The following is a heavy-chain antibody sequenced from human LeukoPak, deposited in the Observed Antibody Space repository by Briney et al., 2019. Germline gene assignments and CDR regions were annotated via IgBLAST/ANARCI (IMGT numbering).Heavy chain of an antibody. CDR2: IWYDGSNK. J-gene: IGHJ4*02. Sequence: TGRSLRLSCAASGFTFSSYGMHWVRQAPGKGLEWVAVIWYDGSNKYYADSVKGRFTISRDNSKNTLYLQMNSLRAEDTAVYYCARDYDSSGYYYGYFDYWGQGTLVTVSS. CDR3: ARDYDSSGYYYGYFDY. CDR1: GFTFSSYG. V-gene: IGHV3-33*01. D-gene: IGHD3-22*01.